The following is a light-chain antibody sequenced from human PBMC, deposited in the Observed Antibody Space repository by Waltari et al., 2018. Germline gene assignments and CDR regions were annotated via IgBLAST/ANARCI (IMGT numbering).Light chain of an antibody. CDR3: QQADSLPLT. V-gene: IGKV1D-12*01. CDR1: QRITSW. Sequence: DIQMTQSQSSVTSSVGDIVTITCRASQRITSWLAWYQQKPVKAPKRLIDAASSLQSGVPSRFSGSGSGADFTLTISSLQPEDFATYYCQQADSLPLTFGGGTKVEIK. CDR2: AAS. J-gene: IGKJ4*01.